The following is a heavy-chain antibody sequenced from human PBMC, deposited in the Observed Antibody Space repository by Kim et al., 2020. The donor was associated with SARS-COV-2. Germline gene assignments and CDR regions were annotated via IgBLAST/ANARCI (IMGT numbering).Heavy chain of an antibody. Sequence: GGSLRLSCEVSGFTFSNFWMHWVRQVPGKGLEWVSRINPEGTTTDYADSVKGRFTISRDNAMNTLYLEMKGLRVEDRAIYYCARPTASGLSSLTFWGQGTLATVSS. D-gene: IGHD3-16*02. J-gene: IGHJ4*02. CDR1: GFTFSNFW. CDR2: INPEGTTT. V-gene: IGHV3-74*01. CDR3: ARPTASGLSSLTF.